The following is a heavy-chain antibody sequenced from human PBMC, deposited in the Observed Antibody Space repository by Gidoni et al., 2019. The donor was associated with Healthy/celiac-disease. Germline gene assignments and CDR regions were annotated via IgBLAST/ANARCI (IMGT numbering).Heavy chain of an antibody. D-gene: IGHD5-12*01. Sequence: EVQLLESGGGVVQPGGCLRLSCGGSGCNLSSYAMCWVRQAAGKGLGWVSAISGSVRSTYYADSVMGRFTISRDNSKNTLYLQMNSLRAEDTAVYYCAKDGYRLPTVPDYWGQGTLVTVSS. J-gene: IGHJ4*02. CDR1: GCNLSSYA. CDR2: ISGSVRST. CDR3: AKDGYRLPTVPDY. V-gene: IGHV3-23*01.